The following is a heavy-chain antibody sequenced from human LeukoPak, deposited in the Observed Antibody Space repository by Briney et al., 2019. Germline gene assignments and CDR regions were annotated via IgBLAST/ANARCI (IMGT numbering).Heavy chain of an antibody. D-gene: IGHD3-22*01. J-gene: IGHJ4*02. Sequence: QTGGSLRLSCAASGFTFSSYGMHWVRQAPGKGLEWVAVIWYDGSNEYYADSVKGRFTISRDNSKNTLYLQMNSLRAEDTAVYYCARGRDFYDSSGHIDYWGQGTLVTVSS. CDR2: IWYDGSNE. CDR1: GFTFSSYG. V-gene: IGHV3-33*01. CDR3: ARGRDFYDSSGHIDY.